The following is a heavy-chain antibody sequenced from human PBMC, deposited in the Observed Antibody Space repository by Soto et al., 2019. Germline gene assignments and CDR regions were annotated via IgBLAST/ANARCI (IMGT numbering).Heavy chain of an antibody. J-gene: IGHJ6*03. V-gene: IGHV2-26*01. CDR2: ILSNDEK. Sequence: QVTLKESGPVLVKPTETLTLTCTVSGFSLSNARMGVSWIRQPPGKALEWLAHILSNDEKSYSTSLKSRLTISKDTPKSQVVLTMTNMDPVDTATYYCARELLWSGYYYYYYYYMDVWGKGTTVTVSS. D-gene: IGHD3-3*01. CDR1: GFSLSNARMG. CDR3: ARELLWSGYYYYYYYYMDV.